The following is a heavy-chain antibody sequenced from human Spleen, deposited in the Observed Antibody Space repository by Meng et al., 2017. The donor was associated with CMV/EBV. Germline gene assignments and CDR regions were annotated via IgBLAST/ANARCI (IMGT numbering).Heavy chain of an antibody. D-gene: IGHD2-21*01. J-gene: IGHJ2*01. Sequence: AAAGFTFSSDAMHWVRQAPGKGLEWVAVISYDGSNKYYADSVKGRFTISRDNSKNTPYLQMNSLRAEDTAVYYCARTPSLFNWYFDLWGRGTLVTVSS. CDR2: ISYDGSNK. CDR1: GFTFSSDA. CDR3: ARTPSLFNWYFDL. V-gene: IGHV3-30*04.